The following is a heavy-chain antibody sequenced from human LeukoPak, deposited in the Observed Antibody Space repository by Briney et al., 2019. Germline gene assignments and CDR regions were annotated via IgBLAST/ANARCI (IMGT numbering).Heavy chain of an antibody. CDR2: IYPGDSDT. V-gene: IGHV5-51*01. CDR1: GYSFTSYW. J-gene: IGHJ6*02. Sequence: GGSLQISCKGSGYSFTSYWIGWVRQMPGKGLEGMGIIYPGDSDTRYSPSFQGQVTISADKSISTAYLQWSSLKASDTAMYYCARRADYYDSSGYYYRGYYYYGMDVWGQGTTVTVSS. D-gene: IGHD3-22*01. CDR3: ARRADYYDSSGYYYRGYYYYGMDV.